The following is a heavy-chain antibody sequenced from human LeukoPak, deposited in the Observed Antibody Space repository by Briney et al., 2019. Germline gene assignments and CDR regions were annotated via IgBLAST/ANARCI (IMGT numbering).Heavy chain of an antibody. J-gene: IGHJ3*02. CDR1: GGSISSGDYY. V-gene: IGHV4-30-4*01. Sequence: PSQTLSLTCTVSGGSISSGDYYWSWIRQPPGKGLEWIGYIYYSGSTYYSPSLKSRVTISVDTSKNHFSLKLTSVTAADTAVYYCASDDYGDLVNAFDIWGQGTMVTVSS. D-gene: IGHD4-17*01. CDR2: IYYSGST. CDR3: ASDDYGDLVNAFDI.